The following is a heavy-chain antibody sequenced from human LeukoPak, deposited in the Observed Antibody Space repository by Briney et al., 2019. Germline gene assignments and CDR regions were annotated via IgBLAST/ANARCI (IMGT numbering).Heavy chain of an antibody. CDR3: ARVLSLPLGWYFDY. J-gene: IGHJ4*02. D-gene: IGHD6-19*01. CDR2: IYYSGST. V-gene: IGHV4-39*07. CDR1: GGSISSSSYY. Sequence: PSETLSLTCTVSGGSISSSSYYWGWIRQPPGKGLEWIGSIYYSGSTYYNPSLKSRVTISVDTSKNQFSPKLSSVTAADTAVYYCARVLSLPLGWYFDYWGQGTLVTVSS.